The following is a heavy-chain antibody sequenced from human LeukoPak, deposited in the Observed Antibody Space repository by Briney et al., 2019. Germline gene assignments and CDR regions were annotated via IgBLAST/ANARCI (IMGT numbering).Heavy chain of an antibody. Sequence: PGXXLXLSCAASGFTFSSYWMRWVRQAPGKGLEGVAHIKQDGSEKYYVDSVKGRFTISRDNDKNSVYMQMNSLRAEDTAVYYCARARYDSSGCLDYWGQGTLVTVSS. CDR2: IKQDGSEK. J-gene: IGHJ4*02. V-gene: IGHV3-7*01. CDR3: ARARYDSSGCLDY. D-gene: IGHD3-22*01. CDR1: GFTFSSYW.